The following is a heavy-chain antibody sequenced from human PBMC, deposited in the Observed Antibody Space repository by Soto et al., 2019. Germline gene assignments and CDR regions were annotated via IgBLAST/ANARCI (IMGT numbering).Heavy chain of an antibody. CDR1: GFTFSDYS. D-gene: IGHD2-15*01. CDR3: AREEGYCNGGTCYRGDLDF. J-gene: IGHJ3*01. V-gene: IGHV3-21*02. Sequence: EVQLVESGGGLVKPGGSPRLSCAASGFTFSDYSMLWVRQAPGKGLEWLAFIGNSNNPTFYADSVRGRFTISRDNPKNSVYVQMNSLREEDAAVYFCAREEGYCNGGTCYRGDLDFWGQGTIVTVSS. CDR2: IGNSNNPT.